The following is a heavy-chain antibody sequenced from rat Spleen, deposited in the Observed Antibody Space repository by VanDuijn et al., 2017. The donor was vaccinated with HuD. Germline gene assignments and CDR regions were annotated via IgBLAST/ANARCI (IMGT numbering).Heavy chain of an antibody. V-gene: IGHV5-31*01. D-gene: IGHD1-2*01. CDR2: ITNASGGT. CDR3: TREDSSYIPFVY. CDR1: GFTFNYYW. Sequence: EVQLVESDGGLVQPGRSLKLSCVASGFTFNYYWMTWIRQAPGKGLEWVASITNASGGTHYPDSVKGRFTISRDIAKSTLYLQMDSLRSEDTATYYCTREDSSYIPFVYWGQGTLVSVSS. J-gene: IGHJ3*01.